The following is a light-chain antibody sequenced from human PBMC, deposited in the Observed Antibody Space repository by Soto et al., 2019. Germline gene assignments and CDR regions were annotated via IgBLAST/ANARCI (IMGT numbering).Light chain of an antibody. CDR2: DAS. V-gene: IGKV3-11*01. J-gene: IGKJ2*01. CDR3: QHRGA. CDR1: QSISTY. Sequence: EMVLTQSPATLSLSPGERATLSCRAAQSISTYLAWYQQKPGQGPRLLIYDASKRATGIPARFSGSGSGTDFTLPISRLEPEDFAVYHCQHRGAFGQGTKLEI.